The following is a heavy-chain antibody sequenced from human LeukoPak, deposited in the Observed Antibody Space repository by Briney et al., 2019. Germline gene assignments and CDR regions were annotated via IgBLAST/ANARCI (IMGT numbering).Heavy chain of an antibody. Sequence: GGSLRLSCAASGFTFSTYAMTWVRQAPGKGLEWVSAISYSDPTTYYADSVKGRFTISRDNSKNTLYLQMNSLRAEDTAVYYCAFDYASGSYLGFDYWGQGTLVTVSS. D-gene: IGHD3-10*01. J-gene: IGHJ4*02. V-gene: IGHV3-23*01. CDR3: AFDYASGSYLGFDY. CDR2: ISYSDPTT. CDR1: GFTFSTYA.